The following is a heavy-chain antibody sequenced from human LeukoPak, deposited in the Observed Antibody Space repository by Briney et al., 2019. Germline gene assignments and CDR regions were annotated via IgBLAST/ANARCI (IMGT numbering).Heavy chain of an antibody. D-gene: IGHD2-2*01. CDR2: INHSGGT. J-gene: IGHJ6*03. CDR1: GGSFSGYY. Sequence: SETLSLTCAVYGGSFSGYYWSWIRQPPGKGLEWIGEINHSGGTNYNPSLKSRVTISVDTSKNQFSLKLSSVTAADTAVYYCARGQLRRYYYYYYMDVWGKGTMVTISS. V-gene: IGHV4-34*01. CDR3: ARGQLRRYYYYYYMDV.